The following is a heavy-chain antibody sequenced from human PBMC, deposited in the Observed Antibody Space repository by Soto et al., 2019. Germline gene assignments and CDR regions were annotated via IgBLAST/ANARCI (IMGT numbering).Heavy chain of an antibody. J-gene: IGHJ6*02. Sequence: SVKVSCKASGGTFSSYAISWVRQAPGQGLEWMGGIIPIFGTANYAQKFQGRVTITADESTSTAYMELSSLRSEDTAVYYCARGSVSAATIDYYYYGTDVWGQGTTVTVSS. V-gene: IGHV1-69*13. CDR1: GGTFSSYA. CDR3: ARGSVSAATIDYYYYGTDV. D-gene: IGHD2-2*01. CDR2: IIPIFGTA.